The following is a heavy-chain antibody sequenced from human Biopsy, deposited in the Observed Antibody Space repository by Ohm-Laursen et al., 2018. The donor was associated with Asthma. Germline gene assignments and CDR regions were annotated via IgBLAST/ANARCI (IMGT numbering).Heavy chain of an antibody. D-gene: IGHD1-26*01. CDR1: GYTFTSYY. CDR3: ARAGALIVGATMGY. CDR2: INTSGGST. V-gene: IGHV1-46*01. J-gene: IGHJ4*02. Sequence: ASVKASCKASGYTFTSYYMHWVRQAPGQGLEWMGIINTSGGSTSYAQKFQGRVTMTTDTSTSTVYMELSSLRSEDTAVYYCARAGALIVGATMGYWGQGTLVTVSS.